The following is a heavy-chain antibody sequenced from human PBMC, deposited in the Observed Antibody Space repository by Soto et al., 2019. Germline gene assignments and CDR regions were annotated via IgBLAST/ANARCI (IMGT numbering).Heavy chain of an antibody. D-gene: IGHD5-12*01. CDR2: INHSGST. V-gene: IGHV4-34*01. CDR1: GGSFSGYY. J-gene: IGHJ4*02. Sequence: SETLSLTCAVYGGSFSGYYWSWIRQPPGKGLEWIGEINHSGSTNYNPSLKSRVTISVDTSKNQFSLKLSSVTAADTAVYYCASVHVEMATIDYWGQGTLVTVSS. CDR3: ASVHVEMATIDY.